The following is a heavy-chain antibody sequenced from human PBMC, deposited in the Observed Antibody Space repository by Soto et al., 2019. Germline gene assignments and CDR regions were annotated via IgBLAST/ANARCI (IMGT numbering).Heavy chain of an antibody. Sequence: SEKVSCKVSGFTFSDSAGQWVRQARGQGLEWIGWIVAGSGNTNYAQKFQERVTITRDMSTSTAYMELSSLRSDDTAVYYCAAGRTGGSYYGMDVWGQGTTVTVSS. D-gene: IGHD2-2*01. V-gene: IGHV1-58*01. J-gene: IGHJ6*02. CDR1: GFTFSDSA. CDR3: AAGRTGGSYYGMDV. CDR2: IVAGSGNT.